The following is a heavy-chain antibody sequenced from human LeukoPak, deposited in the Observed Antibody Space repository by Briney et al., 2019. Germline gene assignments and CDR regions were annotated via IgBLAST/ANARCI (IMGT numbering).Heavy chain of an antibody. CDR2: INPSSGST. D-gene: IGHD1-26*01. J-gene: IGHJ4*02. V-gene: IGHV1-46*01. CDR1: GYTFTSYY. Sequence: ASVKVSCKASGYTFTSYYMHWVRQAPGQGLEWMGIINPSSGSTSYAQKFQGRVTMTRDTSTSTVYMELSSLRSEDTAVYYCASGPRELWYFDYWGQGTLVTVSS. CDR3: ASGPRELWYFDY.